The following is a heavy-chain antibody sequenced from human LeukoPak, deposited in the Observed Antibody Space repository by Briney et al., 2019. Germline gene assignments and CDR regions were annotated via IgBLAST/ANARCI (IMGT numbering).Heavy chain of an antibody. V-gene: IGHV3-53*01. D-gene: IGHD2/OR15-2a*01. CDR3: ARGAILLRIEEYFDY. CDR1: GFTVSSNY. J-gene: IGHJ4*02. CDR2: IYSGGST. Sequence: GGSLRLSCAASGFTVSSNYMSWVRQAPGKGLEWVSVIYSGGSTYYADSVKGRFTISRDNSKNTLYLQMNSLRAEDTAVYYCARGAILLRIEEYFDYWGQGTLVTVSS.